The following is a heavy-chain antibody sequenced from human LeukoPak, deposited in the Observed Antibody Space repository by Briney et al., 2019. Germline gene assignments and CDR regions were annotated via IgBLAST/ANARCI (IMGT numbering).Heavy chain of an antibody. CDR2: ISYDGSNK. CDR3: ARDPYYDSSGYTQRNGMDV. V-gene: IGHV3-30-3*01. J-gene: IGHJ6*02. Sequence: GGSLRLSCAASGFTFSNYAMTWVRQAPGKGLEWVAVISYDGSNKYYADSVKGRFTISRDNSKNTLYLQMNSLRAEDTAVYYCARDPYYDSSGYTQRNGMDVWGQGTTVTVSS. D-gene: IGHD3-22*01. CDR1: GFTFSNYA.